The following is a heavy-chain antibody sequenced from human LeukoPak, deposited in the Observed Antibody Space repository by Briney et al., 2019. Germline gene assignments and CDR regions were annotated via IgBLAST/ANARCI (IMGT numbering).Heavy chain of an antibody. J-gene: IGHJ4*02. CDR3: ARGATKRLDY. Sequence: ASVKVSCKASGYTFTGYYMHWVRQAPGQGLEWMGWINPNSGGANYAQKFQGRVTMTRDTSISTAYMELSRLRSDYTAAYCCARGATKRLDYWGQGTLVTVSS. CDR2: INPNSGGA. CDR1: GYTFTGYY. D-gene: IGHD1-1*01. V-gene: IGHV1-2*02.